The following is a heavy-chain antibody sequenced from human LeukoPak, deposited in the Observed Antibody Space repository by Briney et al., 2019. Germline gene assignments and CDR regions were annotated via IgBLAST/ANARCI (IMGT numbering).Heavy chain of an antibody. V-gene: IGHV3-64D*06. Sequence: GGSLRLSCTVSGYTFSTYDMHWVRQSPGRGLEYVSAISSNGDNIYYADSVKGIFTIYRDNSKNTLYLQMSSLRADGTVVDYCGRGSGYWGQGTLVTVSS. CDR1: GYTFSTYD. CDR2: ISSNGDNI. J-gene: IGHJ4*02. CDR3: GRGSGY. D-gene: IGHD3-10*01.